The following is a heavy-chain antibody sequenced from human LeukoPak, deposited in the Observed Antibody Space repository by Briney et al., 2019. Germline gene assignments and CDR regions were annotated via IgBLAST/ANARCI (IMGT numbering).Heavy chain of an antibody. D-gene: IGHD5-24*01. CDR3: GSDTGYGYNSYFDY. J-gene: IGHJ4*02. CDR2: ISSDGSRT. CDR1: GFTFSTYW. V-gene: IGHV3-74*01. Sequence: PGGSLLLSCAASGFTFSTYWIHWVRQAPGKRPVWASRISSDGSRTDYADSVKGRFTISRDNAKNTVYLQMNSLRAEDTAVYYCGSDTGYGYNSYFDYWGQGTLVTVSS.